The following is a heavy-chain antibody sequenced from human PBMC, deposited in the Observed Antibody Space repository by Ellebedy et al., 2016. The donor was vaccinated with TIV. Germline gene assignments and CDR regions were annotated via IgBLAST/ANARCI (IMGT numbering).Heavy chain of an antibody. D-gene: IGHD5-12*01. CDR1: GFGFSTNG. V-gene: IGHV3-30*18. Sequence: GESLKISCAASGFGFSTNGMHWVRQAPGKGLEWVAVITYDASNTYYGSSVKGRFTISRDNSKNTLYLQMNSLTEEDTAVYYCAKETKWLMWSFDNWGQGTLVTVSS. CDR2: ITYDASNT. CDR3: AKETKWLMWSFDN. J-gene: IGHJ4*02.